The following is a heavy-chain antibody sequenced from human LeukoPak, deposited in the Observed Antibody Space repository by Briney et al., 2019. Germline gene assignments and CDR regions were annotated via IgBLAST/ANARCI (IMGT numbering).Heavy chain of an antibody. D-gene: IGHD6-25*01. CDR1: GFHFSNYA. V-gene: IGHV3-30*18. Sequence: GGSLRLSCAASGFHFSNYAMHWVRQAPGQGLEWVAAVSYDGSDTYYADSVEGRFTISRDNSKNTVYLQINSLRGEDTAVYYCAKGDGASGYWTLRGMDVWGQGTSVTVSS. J-gene: IGHJ6*02. CDR3: AKGDGASGYWTLRGMDV. CDR2: VSYDGSDT.